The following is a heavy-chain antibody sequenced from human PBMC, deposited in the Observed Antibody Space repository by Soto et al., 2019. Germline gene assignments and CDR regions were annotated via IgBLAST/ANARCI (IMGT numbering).Heavy chain of an antibody. CDR2: IYHSGST. V-gene: IGHV4-4*02. D-gene: IGHD3-9*01. J-gene: IGHJ4*02. Sequence: SETLSLTCAVSGGSIISSNWWNWVRQPPGKGLEWIGEIYHSGSTYYKPSLKSRVAMSVDTSKNQFSLKLTSATAADTAVYYCAWRDWSGSTSHFYFDYWGQGVLVTVSS. CDR1: GGSIISSNW. CDR3: AWRDWSGSTSHFYFDY.